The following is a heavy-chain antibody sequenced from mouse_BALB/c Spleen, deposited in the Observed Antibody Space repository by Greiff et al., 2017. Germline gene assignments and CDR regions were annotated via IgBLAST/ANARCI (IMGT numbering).Heavy chain of an antibody. CDR3: ARRGYRYSWFAY. V-gene: IGHV1-4*02. CDR1: GYTFTSYT. Sequence: VQLQQSAAELARPGASVKMSCKASGYTFTSYTMHWVKQRPGQGLEWIGYINPSSGYTEYNQKFKDKTTLTADKSSSTAYMQLSSLTSEDSAVYYCARRGYRYSWFAYWGQGTLVTVSA. D-gene: IGHD2-14*01. CDR2: INPSSGYT. J-gene: IGHJ3*01.